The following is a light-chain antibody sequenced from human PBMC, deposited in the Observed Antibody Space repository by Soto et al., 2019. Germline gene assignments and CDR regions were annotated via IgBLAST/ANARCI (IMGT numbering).Light chain of an antibody. CDR2: AAS. V-gene: IGKV1-39*01. CDR3: QQSYSTPIT. J-gene: IGKJ5*01. Sequence: DIQMTQSPSSLSASVGDRVTITCRASQSISSYLNWYQQKPGKAPKLLIYAASSLQSGVPSRFSGGGSGTDFTLTISSLQPEDFATYYCQQSYSTPITFGQGTRLEI. CDR1: QSISSY.